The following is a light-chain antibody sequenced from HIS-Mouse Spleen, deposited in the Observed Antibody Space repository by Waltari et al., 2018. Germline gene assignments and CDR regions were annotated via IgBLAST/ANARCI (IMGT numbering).Light chain of an antibody. CDR3: SSYTSSSTWV. CDR2: DVS. Sequence: QSALTQPASVSGSPGQSITISCTGTSSDVGGYNYVSWYQQHPGKAPKLMIYDVSNRPSWVSNRFSGSKSGHTASLTISGLQAEDEADYYCSSYTSSSTWVFGGGTKLTVL. J-gene: IGLJ3*02. CDR1: SSDVGGYNY. V-gene: IGLV2-14*03.